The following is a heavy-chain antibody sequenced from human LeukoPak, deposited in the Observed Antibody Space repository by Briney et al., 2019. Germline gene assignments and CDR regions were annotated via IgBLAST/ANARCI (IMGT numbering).Heavy chain of an antibody. CDR2: IRYDGINK. J-gene: IGHJ4*02. V-gene: IGHV3-30*02. CDR3: AKGVGYYESKPYISPVEY. Sequence: GGSLSLSCAASGFTFSSYGMHWVRQAPGKGLEWVAFIRYDGINKYYADSVKGRFTISRDNYKNTLYLQVNSLRAEDTAVYYCAKGVGYYESKPYISPVEYWGQGTLVTVSS. CDR1: GFTFSSYG. D-gene: IGHD3-22*01.